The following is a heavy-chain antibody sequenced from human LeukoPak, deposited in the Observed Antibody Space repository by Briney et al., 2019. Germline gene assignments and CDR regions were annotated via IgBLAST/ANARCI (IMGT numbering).Heavy chain of an antibody. J-gene: IGHJ4*02. CDR2: IYTGGNT. CDR3: ARGTVTAPDY. V-gene: IGHV3-53*01. CDR1: RFTVSATY. Sequence: PGGSLRLSCAASRFTVSATYMNWVRQAPGKGLEWVSIIYTGGNTYYADSVKGRFTISRDISKNTLYLQMNSLRAEDTAVYYCARGTVTAPDYWGQGTLVTVSS. D-gene: IGHD4-17*01.